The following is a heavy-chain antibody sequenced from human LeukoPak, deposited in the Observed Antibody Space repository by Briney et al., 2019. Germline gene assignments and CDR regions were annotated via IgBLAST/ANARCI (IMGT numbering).Heavy chain of an antibody. Sequence: GGSLRLSCAASGFTFSNYWMHWVRQAPGKGLVWVSRINTDGSTTTYADSVKGRFTISRDNAKNTLYLQMNSLRAEDSAVYYCARAADYYASGIFYWGQGTLVTVSS. CDR3: ARAADYYASGIFY. CDR2: INTDGSTT. J-gene: IGHJ4*02. CDR1: GFTFSNYW. V-gene: IGHV3-74*01. D-gene: IGHD3-10*01.